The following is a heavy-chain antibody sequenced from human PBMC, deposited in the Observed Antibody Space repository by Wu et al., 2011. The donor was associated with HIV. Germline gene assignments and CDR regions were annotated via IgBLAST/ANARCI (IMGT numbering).Heavy chain of an antibody. J-gene: IGHJ4*02. CDR1: EAPSAAML. V-gene: IGHV1-69*15. D-gene: IGHD6-25*01. CDR2: IIPIFGTA. Sequence: QVQLVQSGAEVKKPGSSVKVSCKASEAPSAAMLSAGCDRPLDKDLSGWRIIPIFGTANYAQKFQGRVTITSDQSTRTVYMELSRLRSEDTAVYYCARDAIAAAGAPAVLDYWGQGTLVTVSS. CDR3: ARDAIAAAGAPAVLDY.